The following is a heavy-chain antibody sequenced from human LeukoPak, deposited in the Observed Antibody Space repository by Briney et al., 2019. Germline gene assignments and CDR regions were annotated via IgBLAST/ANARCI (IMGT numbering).Heavy chain of an antibody. V-gene: IGHV4-30-2*01. Sequence: SETLSLTCAVSGGSISSGGYSWSWTRQPPGKGLEWIGYIYHSGSTYYNPSLKSRVTISVDRSKNQFSLKLSSVTAADTAVYYCATGGYYDSSGYYYHAFDIWGQGTMVTVSS. CDR3: ATGGYYDSSGYYYHAFDI. D-gene: IGHD3-22*01. CDR1: GGSISSGGYS. J-gene: IGHJ3*02. CDR2: IYHSGST.